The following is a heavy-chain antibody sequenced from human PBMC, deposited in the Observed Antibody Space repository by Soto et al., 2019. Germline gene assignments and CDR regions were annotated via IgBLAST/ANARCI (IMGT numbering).Heavy chain of an antibody. Sequence: ASVKVSCKASGYTFTSYAMHWVRQAPGQRLEWMGWINAGNGNTKYSQKFQGRVTITRDTSASTAYMELSSLRSEDTAVYYCARQPTVNYYYYYGMDVWGQGTTVTVSS. J-gene: IGHJ6*02. V-gene: IGHV1-3*01. CDR2: INAGNGNT. D-gene: IGHD4-4*01. CDR1: GYTFTSYA. CDR3: ARQPTVNYYYYYGMDV.